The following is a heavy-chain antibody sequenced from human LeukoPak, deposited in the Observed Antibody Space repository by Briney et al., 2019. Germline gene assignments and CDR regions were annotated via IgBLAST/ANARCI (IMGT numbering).Heavy chain of an antibody. CDR2: MNPNSGNT. CDR3: ARVGYYYYYMDV. Sequence: ASVKVSCKASGYTFTSYDINWVRQATGQGLEWMGWMNPNSGNTGYAQKFQGRVTMTRNTSISTAYMELSSLRSEDTAVYYCARVGYYYYYMDVWGKGTTVTVSS. CDR1: GYTFTSYD. V-gene: IGHV1-8*01. J-gene: IGHJ6*03.